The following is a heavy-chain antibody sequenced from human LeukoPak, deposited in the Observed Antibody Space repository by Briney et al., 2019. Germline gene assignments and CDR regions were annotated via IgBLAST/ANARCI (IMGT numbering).Heavy chain of an antibody. CDR1: GYAFSSNY. D-gene: IGHD2-15*01. CDR3: AREGVPATVPFDY. Sequence: ASVKVSCKASGYAFSSNYLHWVRQAPGQGLEWMGIIDPSGGSTSYAQKFQGRVTMTRDTSTSTVYMELSSLRFEDTAVYYCAREGVPATVPFDYWGQGTLVTVSS. CDR2: IDPSGGST. J-gene: IGHJ4*02. V-gene: IGHV1-46*01.